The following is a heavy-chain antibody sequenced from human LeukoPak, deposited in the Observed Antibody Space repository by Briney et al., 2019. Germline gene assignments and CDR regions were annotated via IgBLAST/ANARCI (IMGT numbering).Heavy chain of an antibody. CDR3: ASNYEKPAEAFDI. J-gene: IGHJ3*02. CDR2: IYYSGST. CDR1: GGSFSGYY. V-gene: IGHV4-34*01. Sequence: SETLSLTCAVYGGSFSGYYWSWIRQPPGKGLEWIGSIYYSGSTYYNPSLKSRVTISVDTSKNQFSLKLSSVTAADTAVYYCASNYEKPAEAFDIWGQGTMVTVSS. D-gene: IGHD3-3*01.